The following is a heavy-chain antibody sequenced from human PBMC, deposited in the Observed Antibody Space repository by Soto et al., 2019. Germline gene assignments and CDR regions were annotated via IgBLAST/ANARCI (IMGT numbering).Heavy chain of an antibody. CDR3: ARDPQTPGFWSDNYYYYMDV. CDR2: INPSGGST. Sequence: ASVKVSCKASGYTFTSYYMHWVRQAPGQGLEWMGIINPSGGSTSYAQKFQGRVTMTRDTSTSTVYMELSSLRSEDTAVYYCARDPQTPGFWSDNYYYYMDVWGKGTTVTVSS. V-gene: IGHV1-46*03. J-gene: IGHJ6*03. CDR1: GYTFTSYY. D-gene: IGHD3-3*01.